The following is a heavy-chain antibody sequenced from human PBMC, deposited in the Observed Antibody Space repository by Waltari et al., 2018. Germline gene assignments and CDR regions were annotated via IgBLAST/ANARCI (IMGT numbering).Heavy chain of an antibody. Sequence: QVQLQESGPGLVKPSETLSLTCTVSGGSISSYYWSWIRQPPGKGLEWIGYIYYSGSTNYNPALKSRVTRSVDTSKNQFSLKLSSVTAADTAVYYCAREDRSVDYNWYFDLWGRGTLVTVSS. V-gene: IGHV4-59*01. CDR1: GGSISSYY. CDR3: AREDRSVDYNWYFDL. CDR2: IYYSGST. D-gene: IGHD4-4*01. J-gene: IGHJ2*01.